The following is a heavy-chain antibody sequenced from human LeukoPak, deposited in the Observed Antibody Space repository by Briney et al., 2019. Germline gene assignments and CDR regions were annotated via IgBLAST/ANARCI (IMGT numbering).Heavy chain of an antibody. Sequence: PSETLSLTCTVSGGSISSGYYYWSWIRQPAGKGLEWIGHIYTSGSTNYNPSLKSRVTMSVDTSKNQFSLKLNSVTAADTAVYYCARHHSGWYLDDYWGQGTLVTVSS. CDR3: ARHHSGWYLDDY. CDR1: GGSISSGYYY. CDR2: IYTSGST. D-gene: IGHD6-19*01. V-gene: IGHV4-61*09. J-gene: IGHJ4*02.